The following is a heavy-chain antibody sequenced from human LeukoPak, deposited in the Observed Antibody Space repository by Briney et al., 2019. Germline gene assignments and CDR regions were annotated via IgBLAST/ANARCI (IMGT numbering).Heavy chain of an antibody. Sequence: PGGSLRLSCAASGFTFSSYGMHWVRQGPGKGLGWVAIMSNDGSNEKYADSVRGRFTISRDNSKNTLYVQMNSLRSEDTAVYYCARGTGSGSYIIDYWGQGILVTVSS. CDR2: MSNDGSNE. V-gene: IGHV3-30*03. CDR1: GFTFSSYG. J-gene: IGHJ4*02. CDR3: ARGTGSGSYIIDY. D-gene: IGHD3-10*01.